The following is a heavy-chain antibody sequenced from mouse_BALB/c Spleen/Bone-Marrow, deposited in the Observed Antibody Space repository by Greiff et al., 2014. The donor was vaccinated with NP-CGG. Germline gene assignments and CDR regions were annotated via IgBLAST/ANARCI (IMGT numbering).Heavy chain of an antibody. CDR1: GYTFTSYW. V-gene: IGHV1S127*01. CDR2: IDASNSEI. J-gene: IGHJ4*01. Sequence: QVQLQQSGPELVRPGASGKMSCKASGYTFTSYWMHWVKQRPGQGLEWIGMIDASNSEIRLNQKFMEKATLNVAKSSNTAYIQLSSLTSEDSAVYYCARNHFAMDYWGQGTSVTVSS. CDR3: ARNHFAMDY.